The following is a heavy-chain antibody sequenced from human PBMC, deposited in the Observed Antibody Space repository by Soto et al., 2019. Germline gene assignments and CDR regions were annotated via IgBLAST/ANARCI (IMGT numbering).Heavy chain of an antibody. CDR1: GYTFTGYF. V-gene: IGHV1-2*02. J-gene: IGHJ5*02. CDR2: INTNSGAT. D-gene: IGHD3-3*01. Sequence: ASVKVSCKASGYTFTGYFMHWVRQAPGQGLEWMGWINTNSGATKYAHKFQGRVTMTRDTSISTAYMELSGLTSDDTAVYFCARGGGTILAPLPWGQGTLVTVSS. CDR3: ARGGGTILAPLP.